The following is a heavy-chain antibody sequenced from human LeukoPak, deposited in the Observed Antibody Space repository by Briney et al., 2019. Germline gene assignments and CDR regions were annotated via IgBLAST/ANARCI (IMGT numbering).Heavy chain of an antibody. J-gene: IGHJ4*02. CDR3: ASSIVATTYDY. D-gene: IGHD5-12*01. Sequence: PSETLSLTCTVSGGSISSYYWSWIRQPPGKGLEWIGHIYYSGSTNYNPSLKSRVTISVDTSKNQFSLKLSSVTAANTAVYYCASSIVATTYDYWGQGTLVTVSS. CDR2: IYYSGST. V-gene: IGHV4-59*08. CDR1: GGSISSYY.